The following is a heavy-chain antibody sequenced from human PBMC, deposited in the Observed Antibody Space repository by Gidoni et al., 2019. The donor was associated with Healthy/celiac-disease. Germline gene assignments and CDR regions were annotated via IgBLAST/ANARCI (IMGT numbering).Heavy chain of an antibody. Sequence: EVQLVESGGGLVQPGRSLRLSCAASGFTFDDYAMHWVRQAPGKGLEWVSGISWNSGSIGYADSVKGRFTISRDNAKNSLYLQMNSLRAEDTALYYCAKDRSSSGALSLVFDYWGQGTLVTVSS. V-gene: IGHV3-9*01. J-gene: IGHJ4*02. CDR1: GFTFDDYA. CDR3: AKDRSSSGALSLVFDY. D-gene: IGHD6-19*01. CDR2: ISWNSGSI.